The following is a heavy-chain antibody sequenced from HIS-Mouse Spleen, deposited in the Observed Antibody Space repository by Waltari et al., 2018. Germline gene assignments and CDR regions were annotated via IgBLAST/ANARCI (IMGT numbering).Heavy chain of an antibody. CDR2: IYYSGST. V-gene: IGHV4-39*07. J-gene: IGHJ2*01. D-gene: IGHD6-13*01. Sequence: LVKPSETLSLTCTVSGGSISSSSYYWGWIRQPPGKGLEWIGRIYYSGSTYYNPSLKSRVTISVDTSKNQFSLKLSSVTAADTAVYYCAREIPYSSSWYDWYFDLWGRGTLVTVSS. CDR3: AREIPYSSSWYDWYFDL. CDR1: GGSISSSSYY.